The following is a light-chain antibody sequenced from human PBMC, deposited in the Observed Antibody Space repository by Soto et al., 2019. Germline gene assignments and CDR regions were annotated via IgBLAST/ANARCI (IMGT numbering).Light chain of an antibody. CDR2: GAS. V-gene: IGKV3-20*01. CDR1: QSVRSSY. CDR3: QQYGSAPNT. Sequence: EIVLTQSPGTLSLSPGERATLSCRASQSVRSSYLAWYQQKPGQAPRLLIYGASSRATGLPDRFRGSGSGTDFTLTISSLEPEDFAVYYCQQYGSAPNTFGQGTKLEIK. J-gene: IGKJ2*01.